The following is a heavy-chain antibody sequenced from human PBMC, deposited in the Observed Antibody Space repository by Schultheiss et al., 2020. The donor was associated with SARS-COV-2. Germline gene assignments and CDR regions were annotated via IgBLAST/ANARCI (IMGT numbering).Heavy chain of an antibody. Sequence: GGSLRLSCAASGITFSNFGMHWVRQAPGKGLEWVGVISHDGDNEYYADSVEGRFTISRDNAKNSLYLQMNSLRDEDTAVYYCARLDSSSWYVDWFDPWGQGTLVTVSS. D-gene: IGHD6-13*01. V-gene: IGHV3-30*03. CDR3: ARLDSSSWYVDWFDP. CDR2: ISHDGDNE. J-gene: IGHJ5*02. CDR1: GITFSNFG.